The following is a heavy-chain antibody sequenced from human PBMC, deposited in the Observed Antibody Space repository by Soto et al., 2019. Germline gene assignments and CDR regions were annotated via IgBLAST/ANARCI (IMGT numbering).Heavy chain of an antibody. CDR1: GFTFSSYE. J-gene: IGHJ5*02. CDR3: ARDGWPYAKFDP. CDR2: ISSSGSTI. V-gene: IGHV3-48*03. D-gene: IGHD3-10*01. Sequence: PGGSLRLSCAASGFTFSSYEMNWVRQAPGKGLEWVSYISSSGSTIYYADSVKGRFTISRDNAKNSLYLQMNSLRAEDTAVYYCARDGWPYAKFDPWGQGTLVTVSS.